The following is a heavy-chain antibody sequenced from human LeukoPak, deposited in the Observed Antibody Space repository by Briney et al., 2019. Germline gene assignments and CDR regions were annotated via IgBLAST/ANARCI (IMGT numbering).Heavy chain of an antibody. V-gene: IGHV3-7*01. CDR2: IKQDGSEK. CDR3: ARINGLVAYYYYYLHV. J-gene: IGHJ6*03. D-gene: IGHD4-17*01. Sequence: PGGSLRLSCAASGFTFSSYWMSWVRQAPGKGLEWVANIKQDGSEKYYVDSVKGRFTISRDNAKNSLYMQMNSLRAEDTAVYYRARINGLVAYYYYYLHVWGKGTTVTVSS. CDR1: GFTFSSYW.